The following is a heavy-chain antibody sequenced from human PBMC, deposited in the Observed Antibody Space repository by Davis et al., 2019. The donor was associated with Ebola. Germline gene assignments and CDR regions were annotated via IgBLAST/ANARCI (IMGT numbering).Heavy chain of an antibody. D-gene: IGHD1-26*01. CDR3: ATLPGYY. Sequence: HTSESLSLTCAASGFTFTTYWLPRVRQAPWKGLVWVSCINRDGSTTTYADSVKGRFTISRDNAKNTLYLQMNNLRVEDTAVYYCATLPGYYWGQGTLVTVSS. V-gene: IGHV3-74*03. CDR2: INRDGSTT. J-gene: IGHJ4*02. CDR1: GFTFTTYW.